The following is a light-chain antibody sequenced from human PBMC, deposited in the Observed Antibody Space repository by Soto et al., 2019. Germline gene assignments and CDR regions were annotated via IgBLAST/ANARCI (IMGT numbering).Light chain of an antibody. CDR2: GAS. CDR3: LQDYNYPFT. V-gene: IGKV1-6*01. Sequence: IQMTQSPSTLSASVGDRVTITCWASQGIANYLAWYQTKPGKAPQILIYGASTLQTGVASRFSGSGSATDFTLTISSLQPEDSAAYYCLQDYNYPFTFGQGTKVDI. J-gene: IGKJ2*01. CDR1: QGIANY.